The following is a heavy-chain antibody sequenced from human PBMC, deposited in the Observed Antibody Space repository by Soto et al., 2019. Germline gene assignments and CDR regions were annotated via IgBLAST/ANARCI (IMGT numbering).Heavy chain of an antibody. J-gene: IGHJ6*02. Sequence: GASVKVSCKASGYTLTRYGISWVRQAPGQGLQWMGWISGCNGDANYAQRFQGRVSMTIDTSTTTAYMELRTLTSDDTAVYYCAKNGQPPYYYYGMDVWGQGTTVTVSS. V-gene: IGHV1-18*01. D-gene: IGHD2-8*01. CDR3: AKNGQPPYYYYGMDV. CDR2: ISGCNGDA. CDR1: GYTLTRYG.